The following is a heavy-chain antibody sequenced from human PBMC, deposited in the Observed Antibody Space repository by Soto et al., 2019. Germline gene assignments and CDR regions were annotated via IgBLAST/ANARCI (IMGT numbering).Heavy chain of an antibody. CDR3: AYLPCSGGSCYWFSYSGMDV. CDR1: GFSLSTSGVG. Sequence: QITLKESGPTLVKPTQTLTLTCTFSGFSLSTSGVGVAWIRQPTGKALEWLALIYWDDDKRYRPSLETRLTITKDTSKNRLVLTMTNMDSVDTATYYCAYLPCSGGSCYWFSYSGMDVWGQGTTVTVSS. J-gene: IGHJ6*02. V-gene: IGHV2-5*02. D-gene: IGHD2-15*01. CDR2: IYWDDDK.